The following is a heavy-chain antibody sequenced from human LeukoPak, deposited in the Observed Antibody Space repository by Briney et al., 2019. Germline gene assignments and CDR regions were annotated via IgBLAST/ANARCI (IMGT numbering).Heavy chain of an antibody. Sequence: ASVKVSCKASGYTFTSYGISWVRQAPGQGLGWMGWISAYNGNTNYAQKLQGRVTMTTDPSTSTAYMELRSLRSDDTAVYYCARVGYSSSWHWFDPWGQGTLVTVSS. CDR1: GYTFTSYG. D-gene: IGHD6-13*01. CDR3: ARVGYSSSWHWFDP. CDR2: ISAYNGNT. J-gene: IGHJ5*02. V-gene: IGHV1-18*01.